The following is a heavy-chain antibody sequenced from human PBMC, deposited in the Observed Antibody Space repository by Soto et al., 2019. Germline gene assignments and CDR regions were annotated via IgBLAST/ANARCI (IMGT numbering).Heavy chain of an antibody. V-gene: IGHV3-30-3*01. D-gene: IGHD6-19*01. CDR3: ARDIGSGWYGDAFDI. Sequence: QVQLVESGGGVVQPGRSLRLSCAASGFTFSSYAMHWVRQAPGTGLEWVAVISYDGSNKYYADSVKGRFTISRDNSKNTLYLQMNSLGAEDTAVYYCARDIGSGWYGDAFDIWGQGTMVTVSS. CDR2: ISYDGSNK. J-gene: IGHJ3*02. CDR1: GFTFSSYA.